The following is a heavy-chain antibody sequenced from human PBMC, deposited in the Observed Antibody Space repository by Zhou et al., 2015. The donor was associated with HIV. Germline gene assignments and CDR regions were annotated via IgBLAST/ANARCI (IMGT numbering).Heavy chain of an antibody. D-gene: IGHD6-6*01. CDR3: ARDRGGARPDWRYFDL. J-gene: IGHJ2*01. Sequence: QVYLVQSGAEVKKPGASVKVSCKASGYTFTSYYIHWVRQAPGQGLEWMGGIVPFFGTANYAQKFQGRVTITADKSTSTAYMELSSLRSEDTAAYYCARDRGGARPDWRYFDLWGRGTLVTVSS. CDR1: GYTFTSYY. V-gene: IGHV1-69*06. CDR2: IVPFFGTA.